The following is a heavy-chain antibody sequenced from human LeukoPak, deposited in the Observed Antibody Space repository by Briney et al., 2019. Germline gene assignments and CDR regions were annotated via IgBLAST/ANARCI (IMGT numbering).Heavy chain of an antibody. V-gene: IGHV4-34*01. CDR3: ARESQQSDY. CDR2: IYYSGST. CDR1: GGSFSGYY. Sequence: SETLSLTCAVYGGSFSGYYWSWIRQPPGKGLEWIGSIYYSGSTYYNPSLKSRVTISVDTSKNQFSLKLSSVTAADTAVYYCARESQQSDYWGQGTLVTVSS. J-gene: IGHJ4*02. D-gene: IGHD6-13*01.